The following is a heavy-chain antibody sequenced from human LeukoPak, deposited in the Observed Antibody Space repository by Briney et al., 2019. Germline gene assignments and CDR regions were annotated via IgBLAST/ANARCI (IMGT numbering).Heavy chain of an antibody. V-gene: IGHV3-23*01. CDR1: GFTFSSYA. Sequence: QPGGSLRLSCAASGFTFSSYAMSWVRQAPGKGLEWVSDISGSGGSTYYADSVKGRFTISRDNSQNTLYLQMNSLRAEDTAVYYCAKDGTNVYYYYMDVWGKGTTVTVSS. CDR2: ISGSGGST. J-gene: IGHJ6*03. CDR3: AKDGTNVYYYYMDV. D-gene: IGHD1-26*01.